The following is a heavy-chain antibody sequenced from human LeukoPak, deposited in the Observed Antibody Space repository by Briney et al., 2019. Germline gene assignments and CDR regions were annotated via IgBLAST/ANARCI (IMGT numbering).Heavy chain of an antibody. J-gene: IGHJ4*02. CDR2: VYHTGTS. CDR1: GDSITGYY. Sequence: PSETLSLTCTVSGDSITGYYWTWVRQPPGKGLEWIGYVYHTGTSNYNPSVRSRITMSVDTSKNQYSKKLTSVTAADTAVYFCARALDTWSALGYWGLGTLVTVSS. CDR3: ARALDTWSALGY. D-gene: IGHD5-18*01. V-gene: IGHV4-59*01.